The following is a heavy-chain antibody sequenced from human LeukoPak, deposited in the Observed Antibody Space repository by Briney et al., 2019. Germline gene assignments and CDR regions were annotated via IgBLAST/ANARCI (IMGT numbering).Heavy chain of an antibody. CDR3: ARDFGTTGWHTFDY. D-gene: IGHD6-19*01. CDR1: GDSVSSKNGA. V-gene: IGHV6-1*01. CDR2: TYYRSKWYD. J-gene: IGHJ4*02. Sequence: SQTLSLTCVVSGDSVSSKNGAWNWIRQSPSRGLELLGRTYYRSKWYDDYAESMEGRMTISQDTSKNHYSLHLNSVTPDDTAVYYCARDFGTTGWHTFDYWGQGTLVTVSS.